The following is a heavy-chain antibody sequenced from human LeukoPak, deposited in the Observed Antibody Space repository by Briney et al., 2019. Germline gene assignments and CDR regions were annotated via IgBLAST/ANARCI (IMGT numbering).Heavy chain of an antibody. CDR1: GFTLSGYA. Sequence: AGGSLRLSCAASGFTLSGYAMSWVRLAPGEGLEWVSAITAGGDSTYYAESVKGRFTISRDNLKNMVFLQMSTLRAEDTAIYYCAKSHASIWNVYDYWGQGTLVTVSS. CDR3: AKSHASIWNVYDY. CDR2: ITAGGDST. J-gene: IGHJ4*02. D-gene: IGHD6-13*01. V-gene: IGHV3-23*01.